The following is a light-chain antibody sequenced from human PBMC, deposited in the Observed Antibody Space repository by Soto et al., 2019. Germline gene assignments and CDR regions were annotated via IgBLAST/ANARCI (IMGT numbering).Light chain of an antibody. CDR3: QQYATSPGT. V-gene: IGKV3-20*01. J-gene: IGKJ3*01. Sequence: EIVLTQSPGTLSLSPGERATLSCRASQTVGSPYLTWYQQKPGRAPRLLIFGASTRATGIPDRFSGSGSGTDFTLTISRLGPEDFEVYYCQQYATSPGTFGPGTKVDVK. CDR1: QTVGSPY. CDR2: GAS.